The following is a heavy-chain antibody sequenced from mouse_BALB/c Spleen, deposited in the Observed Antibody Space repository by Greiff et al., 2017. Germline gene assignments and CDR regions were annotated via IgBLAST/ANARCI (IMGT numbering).Heavy chain of an antibody. CDR1: GDPITSGY. J-gene: IGHJ3*01. Sequence: LVESGPSLVKPSQTLSLTCSVTGDPITSGYWNWIRKFPGNKLEYMGYISYSGSTYYNPSLKSRISITRDTSKNQYYLQLNSVTTEDTATYYCARGGSARATSWFAYWGQGTLVTVSA. V-gene: IGHV3-8*02. D-gene: IGHD3-1*01. CDR2: ISYSGST. CDR3: ARGGSARATSWFAY.